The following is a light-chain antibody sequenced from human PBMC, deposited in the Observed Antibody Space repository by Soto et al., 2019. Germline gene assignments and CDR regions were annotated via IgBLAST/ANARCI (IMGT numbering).Light chain of an antibody. J-gene: IGLJ1*01. Sequence: QSALTQPASVSGSPGQSITISCAGTSSDVAGYNYVSWYQQHPGKAPKLMIYGVNNRPSGVSNRFSGSRSGNTASLTISGLQYDDEAEYCCNSYTTNSPFVFGTGTKVTVL. CDR1: SSDVAGYNY. V-gene: IGLV2-14*01. CDR3: NSYTTNSPFV. CDR2: GVN.